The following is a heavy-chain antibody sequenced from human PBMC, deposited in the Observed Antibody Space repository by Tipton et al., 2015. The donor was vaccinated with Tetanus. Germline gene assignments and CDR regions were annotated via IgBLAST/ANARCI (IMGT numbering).Heavy chain of an antibody. D-gene: IGHD1-1*01. CDR1: GGSISSDGYY. CDR3: ARDTTRGGFDS. J-gene: IGHJ4*02. Sequence: TLSLTCTVSGGSISSDGYYWSWIRQHPGTGLEWLGYIYYTGSTYYNPSLKSRLTISVDTSKNQFSLQLSSVTAADTAVYYCARDTTRGGFDSWGQGALVTVSA. V-gene: IGHV4-31*03. CDR2: IYYTGST.